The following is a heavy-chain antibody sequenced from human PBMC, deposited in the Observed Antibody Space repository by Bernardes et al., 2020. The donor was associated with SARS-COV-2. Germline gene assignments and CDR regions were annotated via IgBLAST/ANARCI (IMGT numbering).Heavy chain of an antibody. Sequence: ASVKVSCKVSGYTLTELSMHWVRQAPGKGLEWMGGFDPEDGETIYAQKFQGRVTMTEDTSTDTAYMELSSLRSEDTDVYYCATAIAVAGTFVSYYYYYGMDVWGQGTTVTDSS. CDR2: FDPEDGET. J-gene: IGHJ6*02. CDR1: GYTLTELS. CDR3: ATAIAVAGTFVSYYYYYGMDV. D-gene: IGHD6-19*01. V-gene: IGHV1-24*01.